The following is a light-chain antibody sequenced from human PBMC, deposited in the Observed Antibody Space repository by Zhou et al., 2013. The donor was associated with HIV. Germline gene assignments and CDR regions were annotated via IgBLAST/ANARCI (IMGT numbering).Light chain of an antibody. J-gene: IGKJ4*01. CDR1: QSVSSN. V-gene: IGKV3-15*01. CDR3: QQRSNWPLT. CDR2: AAS. Sequence: EIVMTQSPATLSVSPGERVTLSCRASQSVSSNFAWYQQKPGQAPRLLIYAASTRATDIPARFSGSGSGTEFTLTISSLEPEDFAVYYCQQRSNWPLTFGGGTKVEIK.